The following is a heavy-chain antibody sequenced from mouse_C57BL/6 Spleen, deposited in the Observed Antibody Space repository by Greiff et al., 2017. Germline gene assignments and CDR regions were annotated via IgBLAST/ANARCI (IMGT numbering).Heavy chain of an antibody. CDR1: GFTFSDYY. CDR2: INYDGSST. CDR3: ASSMIKGWFAY. V-gene: IGHV5-16*01. D-gene: IGHD2-4*01. J-gene: IGHJ3*01. Sequence: EVQLVESEGGLVQPGSSMKLSCTASGFTFSDYYMAWVRQVPEKGLEWVANINYDGSSTYYLDSLKSRFIISRDNAKNILYLQMSSLKSEDTATYYCASSMIKGWFAYWGQGTLVTVSA.